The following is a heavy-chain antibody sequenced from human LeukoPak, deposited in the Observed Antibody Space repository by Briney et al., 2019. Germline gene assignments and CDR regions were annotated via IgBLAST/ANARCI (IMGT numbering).Heavy chain of an antibody. V-gene: IGHV3-7*01. J-gene: IGHJ4*02. Sequence: GGSPRLSCAASGFTFSSHWMTWVRLAPGKGLEWVAHIKQGGNTKHYVGSVKGRFTISRDDAQNTLYLQMNSLRDDDTAVYYCVRGPSFGDFVDYLDSWGQGTRVTVSS. CDR3: VRGPSFGDFVDYLDS. D-gene: IGHD4-17*01. CDR2: IKQGGNTK. CDR1: GFTFSSHW.